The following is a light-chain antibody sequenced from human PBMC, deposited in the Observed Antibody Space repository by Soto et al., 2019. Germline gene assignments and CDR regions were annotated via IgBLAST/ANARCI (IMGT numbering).Light chain of an antibody. V-gene: IGKV3-20*01. CDR1: QTVSSTY. J-gene: IGKJ5*01. Sequence: PGERATLSCRTSQTVSSTYFAWYQQRPGQAPRLLFSDASTRATGIPDRFSCSGSGRDFTLTISRLEPEDSAVYYCQQFGTSPITFGQGTRLEMK. CDR2: DAS. CDR3: QQFGTSPIT.